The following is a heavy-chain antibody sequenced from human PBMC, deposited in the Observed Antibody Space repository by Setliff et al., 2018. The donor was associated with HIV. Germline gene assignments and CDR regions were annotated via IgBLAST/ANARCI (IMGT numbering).Heavy chain of an antibody. J-gene: IGHJ4*02. D-gene: IGHD2-8*01. V-gene: IGHV1-2*06. CDR2: INPNSGGT. CDR1: GSTFTGYY. Sequence: ASVKVSCKASGSTFTGYYMHWVRQAPGQGLEWMGRINPNSGGTNYAQKFQGRVTMTRDTSISTAYMELSGLISDDTAVYYCARGPRCTNGVCYYYFDYWGQGTLVTVSS. CDR3: ARGPRCTNGVCYYYFDY.